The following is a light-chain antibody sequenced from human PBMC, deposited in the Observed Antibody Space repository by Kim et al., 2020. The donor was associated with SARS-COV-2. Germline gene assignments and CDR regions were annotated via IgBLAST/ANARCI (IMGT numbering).Light chain of an antibody. J-gene: IGLJ2*01. Sequence: SYELTQPLSVSVALGQTATITCGGNNIGSKSVHWYQQKPVQAPVLVVYSDYNRPSGIPERFSGSNSGITATLTISGAQVGDEADYYCQVWDSSTYVVFGGGTKVTVL. CDR2: SDY. V-gene: IGLV3-9*01. CDR1: NIGSKS. CDR3: QVWDSSTYVV.